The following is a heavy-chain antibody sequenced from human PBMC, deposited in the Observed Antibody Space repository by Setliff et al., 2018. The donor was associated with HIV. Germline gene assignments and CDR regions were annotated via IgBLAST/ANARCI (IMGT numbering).Heavy chain of an antibody. V-gene: IGHV4-38-2*01. Sequence: SETLSLTCAVSGYAISSGYYWGWIRRPPGKGLEWIGSIYNRGSTYYNPSLKSRLTISIDKSMNHFSLTLSSVTAADTAVYYCATVPPSGTYLDYWGPGMLVTVSS. CDR2: IYNRGST. J-gene: IGHJ4*02. CDR1: GYAISSGYY. CDR3: ATVPPSGTYLDY. D-gene: IGHD3-10*01.